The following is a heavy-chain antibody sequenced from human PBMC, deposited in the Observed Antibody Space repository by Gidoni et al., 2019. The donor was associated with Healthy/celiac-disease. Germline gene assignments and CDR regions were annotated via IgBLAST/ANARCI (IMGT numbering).Heavy chain of an antibody. J-gene: IGHJ4*02. CDR1: GFSFSNYG. V-gene: IGHV3-30*03. CDR3: ASSLDY. Sequence: VQLVESGGGVVQPGRSLRLSCAASGFSFSNYGMHWVRQAPGKGLEWVAGISYDGSNKCYADSVKGRFTISRDNSKNTLYLQVNSLRAEDTAVYYCASSLDYWGQGTLVTVSS. CDR2: ISYDGSNK.